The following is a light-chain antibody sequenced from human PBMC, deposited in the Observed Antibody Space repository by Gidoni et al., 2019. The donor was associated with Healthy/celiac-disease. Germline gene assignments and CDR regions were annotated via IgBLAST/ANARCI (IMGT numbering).Light chain of an antibody. CDR2: WAS. CDR3: QQYYSTPIT. V-gene: IGKV4-1*01. Sequence: DIVMTQFSDLLVVSLGERATINCKVRPRALYSSNSKNYLAWYQQKPGQPPKLLIYWASTRESGVPDRFSGSGSGTDFTLTISSLQAEDVAVYYCQQYYSTPITFGQGTRLEIK. CDR1: PRALYSSNSKNY. J-gene: IGKJ5*01.